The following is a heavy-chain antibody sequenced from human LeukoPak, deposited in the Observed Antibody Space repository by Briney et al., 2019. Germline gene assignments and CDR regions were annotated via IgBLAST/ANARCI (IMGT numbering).Heavy chain of an antibody. CDR2: IYYGGST. V-gene: IGHV4-59*12. CDR1: GGSISSFY. Sequence: SETLSLTCTVSGGSISSFYWNWIRQPPGKGLEWIGSIYYGGSTYYNPSLKSRVTISVDTSKNQFSLKLSSVTAADTAVYYCASTYYDYVWGSYQSFDYWGQGTLVTVSS. D-gene: IGHD3-16*02. CDR3: ASTYYDYVWGSYQSFDY. J-gene: IGHJ4*02.